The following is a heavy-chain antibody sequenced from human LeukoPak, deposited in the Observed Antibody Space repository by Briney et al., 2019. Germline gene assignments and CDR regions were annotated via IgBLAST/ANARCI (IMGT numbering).Heavy chain of an antibody. Sequence: GGSLRLSCAASGFTFTSYAMSWVRQAPGKGLEWVSSISGSGGGTFYADSVKGRFTISRDNSKNTLYLQMNSLRVEDTAVYYCAKVQDRLRFLEWLSTFDYWGQGTLVTVSS. D-gene: IGHD3-3*01. CDR3: AKVQDRLRFLEWLSTFDY. J-gene: IGHJ4*02. CDR2: ISGSGGGT. V-gene: IGHV3-23*01. CDR1: GFTFTSYA.